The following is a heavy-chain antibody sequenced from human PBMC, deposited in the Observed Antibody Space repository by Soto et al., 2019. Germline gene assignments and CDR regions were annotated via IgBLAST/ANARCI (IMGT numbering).Heavy chain of an antibody. CDR1: GGSITRGGYY. J-gene: IGHJ5*02. V-gene: IGHV4-31*03. Sequence: QVQLQESGPGLVKPSETLSLTCTVSGGSITRGGYYWSGIRQHPGKGLEWIGYIYNSGTTYYNPSLKSRVTISVDTSKKPFSLKLTSVTAADTAVYYCARDPAPWGQGTLVTVSS. CDR2: IYNSGTT. CDR3: ARDPAP.